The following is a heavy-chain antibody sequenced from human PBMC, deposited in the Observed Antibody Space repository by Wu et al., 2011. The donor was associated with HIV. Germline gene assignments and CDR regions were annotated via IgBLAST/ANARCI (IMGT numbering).Heavy chain of an antibody. V-gene: IGHV1-69*06. Sequence: VHVGAEVKTPGSSVKVSCKASGDSLTKYAFSWVRQAPGQGLEWMGGIIPNSGTTNYARKFQGRVTVSADRSTTTVHMELRSLRSEDTAVYYCARSGEAAEYYYYYMNVWGTGTTVTVSS. CDR1: GDSLTKYA. CDR3: ARSGEAAEYYYYYMNV. J-gene: IGHJ6*03. CDR2: IIPNSGTT. D-gene: IGHD2-15*01.